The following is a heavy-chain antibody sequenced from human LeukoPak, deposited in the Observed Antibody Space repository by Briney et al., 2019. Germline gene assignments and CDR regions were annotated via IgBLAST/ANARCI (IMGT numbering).Heavy chain of an antibody. Sequence: SVKVSCKASGYTFTSNYIHWVRQAPGQGLEWMGMIYPGDGSTSYAQKFQGRVTVTRDTSTSTVHMELSGLRSEDTAVYYCARDQEGFDYWGQGTLVTVSS. J-gene: IGHJ4*02. CDR1: GYTFTSNY. CDR3: ARDQEGFDY. V-gene: IGHV1-46*01. CDR2: IYPGDGST.